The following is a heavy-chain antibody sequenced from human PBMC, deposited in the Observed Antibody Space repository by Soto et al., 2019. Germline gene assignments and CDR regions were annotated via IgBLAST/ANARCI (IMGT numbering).Heavy chain of an antibody. CDR3: ARDMRLGRSSGTIFDY. Sequence: PGGSLRLSCAASGFTFSSYAMHWVRQAPGKGLEWVAVISYDGSNKYYADSVKGRFTISRDNSKNTLYLQMNSLRAEDTAVYYCARDMRLGRSSGTIFDYWGQGTLVTVS. CDR2: ISYDGSNK. J-gene: IGHJ4*02. CDR1: GFTFSSYA. V-gene: IGHV3-30-3*01. D-gene: IGHD2-2*01.